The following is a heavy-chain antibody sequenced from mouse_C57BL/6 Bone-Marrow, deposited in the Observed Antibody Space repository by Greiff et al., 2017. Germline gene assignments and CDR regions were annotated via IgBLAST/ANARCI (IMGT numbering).Heavy chain of an antibody. CDR3: AREIITTVVGDY. J-gene: IGHJ2*01. V-gene: IGHV1-61*01. CDR1: GYTFTSYW. D-gene: IGHD1-1*01. Sequence: QVQLKQPGAELVRPGSSVKLSCKASGYTFTSYWMDWVKQRPGQGLEWIGNIYPSDSDTHYNQKFKDKATLTVEKSSSSAYMQLSRLTSADSAVYYCAREIITTVVGDYWGQGTTLTVSS. CDR2: IYPSDSDT.